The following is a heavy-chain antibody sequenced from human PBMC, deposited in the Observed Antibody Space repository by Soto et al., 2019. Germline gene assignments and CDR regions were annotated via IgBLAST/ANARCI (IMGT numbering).Heavy chain of an antibody. D-gene: IGHD5-18*01. CDR3: ARGSGYSYGY. CDR1: GGSIGGAGCS. Sequence: TLSITCAVAGGSIGGAGCSWSWIRQPPGGGLEWIGYVYYSGTILYHPSLKSRLTISVDMSKNKFSLKLSSVTAADTAVYYCARGSGYSYGYWGQGTLVTVS. V-gene: IGHV4-30-2*01. J-gene: IGHJ4*02. CDR2: VYYSGTI.